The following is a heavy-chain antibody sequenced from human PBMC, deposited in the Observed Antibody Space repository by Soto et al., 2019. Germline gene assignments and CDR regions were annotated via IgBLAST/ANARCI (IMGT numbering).Heavy chain of an antibody. D-gene: IGHD6-19*01. V-gene: IGHV4-30-4*01. Sequence: NPSETLSLTCTVSGGSVSRGDYYWSWIRQPPGKGLEWIGNIYSGGRTYYNPSLKSRITISLDTSKNQFSLNLGSVTAADTAVYYCAREQGSGWHLGGPGNWYLDLWGRGALVTVSS. CDR3: AREQGSGWHLGGPGNWYLDL. CDR2: IYSGGRT. CDR1: GGSVSRGDYY. J-gene: IGHJ2*01.